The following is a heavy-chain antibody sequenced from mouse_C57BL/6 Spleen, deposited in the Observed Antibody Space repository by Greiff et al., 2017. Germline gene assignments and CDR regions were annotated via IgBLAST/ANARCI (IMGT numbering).Heavy chain of an antibody. CDR3: ARSGSSFYWYFDV. CDR2: INPYNGGT. CDR1: GYTFTDYY. J-gene: IGHJ1*03. V-gene: IGHV1-19*01. Sequence: EVQLQESGPVLVKPGASVKMSCKASGYTFTDYYMNWVKQSHGKSLEWIGVINPYNGGTSYNQKFKGKATLTVDKSSSTAYMELNSLTSEDSAVXYCARSGSSFYWYFDVWGTGTTVTVSS. D-gene: IGHD1-1*01.